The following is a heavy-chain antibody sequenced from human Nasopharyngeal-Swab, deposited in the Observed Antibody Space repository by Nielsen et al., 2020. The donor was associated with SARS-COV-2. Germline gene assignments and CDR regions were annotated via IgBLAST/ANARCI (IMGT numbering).Heavy chain of an antibody. Sequence: GESLKISCAASGFTFSSYGMHWVRQAPGKGLEWVAVIWYDGSNKYYADSVKGRFTISRDNSKNTLYLQMNSLRAEDTAVYYCARDRGGGYNSDYLDYWGQGTLVTVSS. CDR1: GFTFSSYG. CDR3: ARDRGGGYNSDYLDY. CDR2: IWYDGSNK. J-gene: IGHJ4*02. V-gene: IGHV3-33*01. D-gene: IGHD5-24*01.